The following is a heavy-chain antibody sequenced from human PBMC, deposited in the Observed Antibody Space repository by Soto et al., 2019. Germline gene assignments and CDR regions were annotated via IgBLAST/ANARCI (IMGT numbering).Heavy chain of an antibody. V-gene: IGHV1-46*01. D-gene: IGHD1-26*01. J-gene: IGHJ5*02. Sequence: GYSLQVSCTSPADTFTSYYIHWVRQAPGHGLEWMGIINPNGGSTRFAQTFQGRITMTTDTSTSTVYMELRSLRSEDTAVYYCARSSGGGGGIIIEGSNWLDPWGQGDLVTVSS. CDR3: ARSSGGGGGIIIEGSNWLDP. CDR2: INPNGGST. CDR1: ADTFTSYY.